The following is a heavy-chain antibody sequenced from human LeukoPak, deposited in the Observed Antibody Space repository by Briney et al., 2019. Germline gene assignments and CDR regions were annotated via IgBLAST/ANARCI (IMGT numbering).Heavy chain of an antibody. D-gene: IGHD3-3*01. CDR2: IYYSGST. CDR3: AGLGGITIFGVVRNMDV. Sequence: SETLSLTCTVSGGSISSYYWSWIRQPPGRGLEWIGYIYYSGSTSYNPSLKSGVTISVDSIKNQFSLRLTSVTAADTAVYCCAGLGGITIFGVVRNMDVWGKGTTVTVSS. CDR1: GGSISSYY. J-gene: IGHJ6*03. V-gene: IGHV4-59*01.